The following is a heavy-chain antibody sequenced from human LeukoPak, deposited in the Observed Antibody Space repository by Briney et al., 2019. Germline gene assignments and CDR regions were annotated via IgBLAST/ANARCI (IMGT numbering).Heavy chain of an antibody. V-gene: IGHV1-2*02. CDR3: ASDIVVVVAAPHNWFDP. CDR2: INPNSGGT. J-gene: IGHJ5*02. Sequence: ASVKVSCKASGYTFTGYYMHWVRQAPGQGLEWMGWINPNSGGTNYAQKFQGRVTMTRDTSISTAYMELSRLRSDDTAVYYCASDIVVVVAAPHNWFDPWGQGTLVTVSS. CDR1: GYTFTGYY. D-gene: IGHD2-15*01.